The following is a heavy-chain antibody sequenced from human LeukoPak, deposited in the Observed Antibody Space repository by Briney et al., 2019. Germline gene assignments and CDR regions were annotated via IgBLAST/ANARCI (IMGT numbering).Heavy chain of an antibody. D-gene: IGHD5-18*01. Sequence: GGSLRLSCAASGFTFSSYWMSWVRQAPGKGLVWVANIKQDGSEKYYVDSVKGRFTISRDNAKNTLYLQMNSLRAEDTALYYCARDPIGYSYIDYWGQGTLVTVSS. CDR2: IKQDGSEK. CDR1: GFTFSSYW. J-gene: IGHJ4*02. V-gene: IGHV3-7*01. CDR3: ARDPIGYSYIDY.